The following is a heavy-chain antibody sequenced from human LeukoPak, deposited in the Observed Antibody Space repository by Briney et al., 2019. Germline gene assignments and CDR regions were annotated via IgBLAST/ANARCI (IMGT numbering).Heavy chain of an antibody. Sequence: PSETLSLTCVVSGGSFSGYYWSWIRQPPGKGLEWIGEINHGGRTNYSPSLKSRVTISVDTSKNQFSLNLSSVTAADTAVYYCARGLELGPCSGASCYIWFDPWGQGTLVTVSS. CDR3: ARGLELGPCSGASCYIWFDP. CDR2: INHGGRT. D-gene: IGHD2-2*02. J-gene: IGHJ5*02. V-gene: IGHV4-34*01. CDR1: GGSFSGYY.